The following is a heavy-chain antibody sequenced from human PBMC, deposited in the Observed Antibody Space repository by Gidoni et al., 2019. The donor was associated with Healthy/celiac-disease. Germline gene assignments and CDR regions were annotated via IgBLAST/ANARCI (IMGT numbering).Heavy chain of an antibody. V-gene: IGHV4-59*01. CDR1: GGSISSYY. CDR2: IYYSGST. CDR3: ARDNFRPPYYYYGMDV. J-gene: IGHJ6*02. Sequence: QVQLQESGPGLVKPSETLSLTCTVSGGSISSYYWSWIRQPPGKGLEWIGYIYYSGSTNYNPSLKSRVTISVDTSKNQFSLKLSSVTAADTAVYYCARDNFRPPYYYYGMDVWGQGTTVTVSS.